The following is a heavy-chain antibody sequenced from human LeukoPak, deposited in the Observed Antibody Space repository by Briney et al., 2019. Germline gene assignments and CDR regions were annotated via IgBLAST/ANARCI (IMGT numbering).Heavy chain of an antibody. J-gene: IGHJ4*02. CDR1: GFTFSNFA. CDR2: ISGSSGTT. V-gene: IGHV3-23*01. Sequence: GGSLRLSCAASGFTFSNFAMSWVRQAPGKGLEWVSAISGSSGTTYYTDSVKGRFTISRDNSKNTLYLQMNSLRAEDTAVYYCAKSAMVRGTTGTFDYWGQGTLVTVSS. CDR3: AKSAMVRGTTGTFDY. D-gene: IGHD3-10*01.